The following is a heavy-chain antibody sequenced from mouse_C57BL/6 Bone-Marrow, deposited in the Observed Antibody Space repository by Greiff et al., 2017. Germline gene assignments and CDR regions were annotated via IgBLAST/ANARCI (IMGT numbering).Heavy chain of an antibody. J-gene: IGHJ2*01. CDR3: ARSKGFDY. V-gene: IGHV1-52*01. CDR2: IDPSDSET. Sequence: VQLQQPGAELVRPGSSVKLSCKASGYTFTSYWMHWVKQRPIQGLEWIGNIDPSDSETHYNQKFKDKDTLTVDKSSSTAYMQLSSLTSEDSAVYYCARSKGFDYWGQGTTLTVSS. CDR1: GYTFTSYW.